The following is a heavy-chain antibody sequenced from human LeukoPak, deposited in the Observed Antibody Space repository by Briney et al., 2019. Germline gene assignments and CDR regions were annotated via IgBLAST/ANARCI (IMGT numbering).Heavy chain of an antibody. CDR3: ARSWGKFDY. CDR1: GFTFSSNS. V-gene: IGHV3-48*01. Sequence: PGGSLRLSCAASGFTFSSNSMNWVRQAPGKGLEWVSYISSSSNTIYYADYVKGRFTISRDNAKDSLYLQMNSLRAEDTAVYYCARSWGKFDYWGQGTLVTVSS. J-gene: IGHJ4*02. CDR2: ISSSSNTI. D-gene: IGHD3-16*01.